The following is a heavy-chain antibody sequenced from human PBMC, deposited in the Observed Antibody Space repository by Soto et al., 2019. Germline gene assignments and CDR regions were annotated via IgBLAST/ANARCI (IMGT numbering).Heavy chain of an antibody. D-gene: IGHD2-15*01. J-gene: IGHJ4*01. CDR3: GRKIGYSDFEGFSLGY. CDR1: GYTFIGYY. Sequence: QVQLVQSGAEVKKPGASVKVSCKASGYTFIGYYIQWVRQAPGQRPEWLGCINPDNGDTKYAKKYQGRVTMTRDTASSKVFMELRGLTSDDTAVYFCGRKIGYSDFEGFSLGYWGQETPITFSS. V-gene: IGHV1-2*02. CDR2: INPDNGDT.